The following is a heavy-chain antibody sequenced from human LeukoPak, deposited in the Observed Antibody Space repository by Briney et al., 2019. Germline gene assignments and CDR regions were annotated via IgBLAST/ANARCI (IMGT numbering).Heavy chain of an antibody. V-gene: IGHV4-31*03. CDR2: IYYSGST. Sequence: PSQTLSLTCTVSGGPISSGGYYWSWIRQHPGKGLEWIGYIYYSGSTYYNPSLKSRVTISVDTSKNQFSLKLGSVTAADTAVYYCARRDSSGYLDYWGQGTLVTVSS. J-gene: IGHJ4*02. CDR3: ARRDSSGYLDY. D-gene: IGHD3-22*01. CDR1: GGPISSGGYY.